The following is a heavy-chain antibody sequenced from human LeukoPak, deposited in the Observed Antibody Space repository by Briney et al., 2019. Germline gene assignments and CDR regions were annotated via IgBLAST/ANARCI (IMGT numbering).Heavy chain of an antibody. J-gene: IGHJ3*02. CDR2: IKEDGSLT. D-gene: IGHD5-18*01. CDR3: ARDRGYKAFDI. Sequence: PGGSPRLSCAASCFTFSSSWMDRVRPAPGQGLELVANIKEDGSLTFYVDSVKGRFTISRDNAKNSLYLQMNSLRVDDTAVYYCARDRGYKAFDIGGEGTMVTVSS. V-gene: IGHV3-7*03. CDR1: CFTFSSSW.